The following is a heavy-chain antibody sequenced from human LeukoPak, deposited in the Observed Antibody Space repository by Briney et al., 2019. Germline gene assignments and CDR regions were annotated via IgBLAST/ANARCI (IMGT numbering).Heavy chain of an antibody. V-gene: IGHV4-4*09. CDR1: GGSISSYY. D-gene: IGHD4-17*01. Sequence: SETLSLTCTVSGGSISSYYWSWIRQPPGKGLEWSGYIYTSGSTNYNPSLKSRVTISVDTSKNQFSLKLSSVTAADTAVYYCARCPSLYGDYGEGEDYWGQGTLVTVSS. CDR2: IYTSGST. CDR3: ARCPSLYGDYGEGEDY. J-gene: IGHJ4*02.